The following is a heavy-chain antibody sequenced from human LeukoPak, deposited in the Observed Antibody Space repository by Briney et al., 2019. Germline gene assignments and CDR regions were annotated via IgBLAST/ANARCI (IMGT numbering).Heavy chain of an antibody. V-gene: IGHV3-64D*06. CDR3: VGDGRDGYNKYFYH. D-gene: IGHD5-24*01. Sequence: PGGSLRLSGSASGFTFSIAAMHWVRQAPGKGLQYFSVISGNGVSSYADSVKGRFIISRDNSKNTVYLQMSSLRAEDTAVYYCVGDGRDGYNKYFYHWGQGTLVTVSS. CDR1: GFTFSIAA. J-gene: IGHJ1*01. CDR2: ISGNGVS.